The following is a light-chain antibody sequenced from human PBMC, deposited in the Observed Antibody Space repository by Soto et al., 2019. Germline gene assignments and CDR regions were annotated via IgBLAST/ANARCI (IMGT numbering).Light chain of an antibody. CDR1: QSVSSN. Sequence: EKVMTQSPATLSVSPGERATLSCRASQSVSSNLAWYQQKPGQAPRLLRYGASARVPGIPARFSGSGAGTEVTLTISSLQSEDSAVYYCQHYNNWPITFGEGTRLEIK. V-gene: IGKV3-15*01. CDR3: QHYNNWPIT. J-gene: IGKJ5*01. CDR2: GAS.